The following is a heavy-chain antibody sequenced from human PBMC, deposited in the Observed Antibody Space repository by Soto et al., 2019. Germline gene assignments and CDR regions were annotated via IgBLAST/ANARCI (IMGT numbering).Heavy chain of an antibody. D-gene: IGHD3-9*01. V-gene: IGHV4-31*03. CDR1: GGSISSGGYY. CDR2: IYYSGST. J-gene: IGHJ4*02. Sequence: QVQLQESGPGLVKPSQTLSLTCTVSGGSISSGGYYWSWIRQHPGKGLEWIGYIYYSGSTYYNPSLKSRVTLSVDTPKNQFSLKLSSVTAADTAVYYCARCRYFDWLFLPFFDYWGQGTLVTVSS. CDR3: ARCRYFDWLFLPFFDY.